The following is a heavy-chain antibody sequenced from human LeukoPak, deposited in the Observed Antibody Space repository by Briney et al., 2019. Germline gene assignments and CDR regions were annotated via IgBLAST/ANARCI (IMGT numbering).Heavy chain of an antibody. J-gene: IGHJ4*02. CDR1: GGSISSYY. V-gene: IGHV4-59*01. CDR3: ARGEGTCNRAVCPQYLPY. D-gene: IGHD1-26*01. CDR2: IYYSGST. Sequence: SVTLSLTCTVSGGSISSYYWSWLRQPPGKGLEWIGYIYYSGSTNYNPSLTSRVTISVDTSKNQFSLTLSSVTAADTAVYYCARGEGTCNRAVCPQYLPYWGQGARVTVSS.